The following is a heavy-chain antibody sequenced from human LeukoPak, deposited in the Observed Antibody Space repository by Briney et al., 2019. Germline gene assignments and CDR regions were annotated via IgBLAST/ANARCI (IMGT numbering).Heavy chain of an antibody. CDR1: GSTFTTYW. Sequence: GGSLRLSCAASGSTFTTYWMSWVRQAPGKGLEWVANIKQDGSETFYVDSVKGRFTISRDNARNSVYLQMNSLRAEDTAVYYCARLMFLWPPIYFDYWGQGTLVTVSS. D-gene: IGHD2-8*01. V-gene: IGHV3-7*01. CDR2: IKQDGSET. CDR3: ARLMFLWPPIYFDY. J-gene: IGHJ4*02.